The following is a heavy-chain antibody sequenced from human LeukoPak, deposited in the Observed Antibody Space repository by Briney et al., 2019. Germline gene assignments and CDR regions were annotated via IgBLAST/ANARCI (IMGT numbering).Heavy chain of an antibody. CDR3: ATTHYDFWSGIDY. CDR1: GGSISSGSHY. CDR2: IYTSGST. Sequence: SETPSLTCTVSGGSISSGSHYYNWIRQPAGKGLEWIGRIYTSGSTNYSPSLKSRVTISVDTSKNQFSLKLNSVTAADTAVYYCATTHYDFWSGIDYWGQGTLVTVSS. J-gene: IGHJ4*02. V-gene: IGHV4-61*02. D-gene: IGHD3-3*01.